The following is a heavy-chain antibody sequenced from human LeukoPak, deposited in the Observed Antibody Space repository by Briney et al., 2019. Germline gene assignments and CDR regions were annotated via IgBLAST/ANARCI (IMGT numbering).Heavy chain of an antibody. D-gene: IGHD4-17*01. Sequence: GGSLRLSCAASGFTFSAYDMHWVRQAPGKGLEWVAIIWYDGTNKYYADPVKGRFTISRDNSKNTLYLQMNSLRAEDTAMYYCAKKAGNDYGDQNWFDPWGQGTLVTVSS. CDR2: IWYDGTNK. CDR3: AKKAGNDYGDQNWFDP. CDR1: GFTFSAYD. J-gene: IGHJ5*02. V-gene: IGHV3-33*06.